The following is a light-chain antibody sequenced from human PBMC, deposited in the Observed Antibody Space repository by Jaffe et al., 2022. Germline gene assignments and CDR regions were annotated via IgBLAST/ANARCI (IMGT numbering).Light chain of an antibody. CDR1: SSDVGRYNF. CDR3: GSYGGSDNLV. CDR2: EVT. J-gene: IGLJ3*02. Sequence: QSALTQPPSASGSPGQSVAISCTGTSSDVGRYNFVSWYQQHPGKAPKLIIFEVTKRPSGVPDRFSGAKSGNTASLTVSGLQAEDEADYYCGSYGGSDNLVFGGGTKLTVL. V-gene: IGLV2-8*01.